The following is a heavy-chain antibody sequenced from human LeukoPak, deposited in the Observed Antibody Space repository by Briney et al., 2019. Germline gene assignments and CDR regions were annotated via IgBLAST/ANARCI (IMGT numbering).Heavy chain of an antibody. D-gene: IGHD2-15*01. CDR1: GFTFGSYS. V-gene: IGHV3-48*02. J-gene: IGHJ3*02. Sequence: GGSLRLSCAASGFTFGSYSMNWVRQTPGQGLEWVSYISSGTSIIYYADSVRGRFTISRDNAKNSLYLQMNSLRDEDTAVYYCARDGGTAGAFDIWGQGAMVTVSS. CDR3: ARDGGTAGAFDI. CDR2: ISSGTSII.